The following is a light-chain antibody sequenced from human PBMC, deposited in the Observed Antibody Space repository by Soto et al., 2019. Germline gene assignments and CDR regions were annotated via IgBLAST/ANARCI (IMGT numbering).Light chain of an antibody. CDR2: DVN. Sequence: QSALTQPASVSGSPGQSITISCTGTSSDVGGYNYVSWYQQPPGKAPNLMIYDVNNRPSGVSNRFSGSKSGNTASLTISGLQAEDDADYYCSSYTSRSTLYVFGTGTKLTVL. V-gene: IGLV2-14*01. CDR1: SSDVGGYNY. CDR3: SSYTSRSTLYV. J-gene: IGLJ1*01.